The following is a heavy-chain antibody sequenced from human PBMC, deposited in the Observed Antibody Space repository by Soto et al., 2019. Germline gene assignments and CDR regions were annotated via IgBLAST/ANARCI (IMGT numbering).Heavy chain of an antibody. CDR3: AKGGYNIHWHLDC. Sequence: PGGSLRLSCAASGFTFSSYAMSWVRQATGKGLEWVAVISYDGSNKYSAESVKGRFTISRDNSNNTLYLHMSSLTDEDTAVYYCAKGGYNIHWHLDCWGQGNLVTVSS. V-gene: IGHV3-30-3*01. CDR1: GFTFSSYA. J-gene: IGHJ4*02. D-gene: IGHD1-20*01. CDR2: ISYDGSNK.